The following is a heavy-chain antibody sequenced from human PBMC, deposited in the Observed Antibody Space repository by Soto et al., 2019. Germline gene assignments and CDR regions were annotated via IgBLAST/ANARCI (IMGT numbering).Heavy chain of an antibody. V-gene: IGHV1-2*02. CDR3: ARAGIAARPWFDP. CDR2: INPNSGGT. D-gene: IGHD6-6*01. J-gene: IGHJ5*02. CDR1: GYTFTGYY. Sequence: ASVKVSCKGSGYTFTGYYMHWVRQAPGQGLEWMGWINPNSGGTNYAQKFQGRVTMTRDTSISTAYMELSRLRSDDTAVYYCARAGIAARPWFDPWGQGTLVTVSS.